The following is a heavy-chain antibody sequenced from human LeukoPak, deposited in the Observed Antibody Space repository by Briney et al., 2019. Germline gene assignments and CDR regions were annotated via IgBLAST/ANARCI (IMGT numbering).Heavy chain of an antibody. J-gene: IGHJ4*02. D-gene: IGHD3-9*01. CDR1: GGSFSGYY. CDR3: ARGGKRYFDRLYRGGEYYFDY. Sequence: PSETLSLTCAVYGGSFSGYYWSWIRQPPGKGLEWIGEINHSGSTNYNPSLKSRVTISVDTSKNQFSLKLSSVTSADTAVYYCARGGKRYFDRLYRGGEYYFDYWGQGTLVTVSS. V-gene: IGHV4-34*01. CDR2: INHSGST.